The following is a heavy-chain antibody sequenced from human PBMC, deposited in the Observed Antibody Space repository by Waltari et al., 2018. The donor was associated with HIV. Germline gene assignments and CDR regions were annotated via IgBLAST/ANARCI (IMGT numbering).Heavy chain of an antibody. J-gene: IGHJ6*02. CDR1: GFNFSNYA. Sequence: QVHLVVSGGAVVQSGKSLRLSCAASGFNFSNYAMPWVRQGPGKGMEWLSVIWADGSHESYADFAKGRFTISRDDSDNTLFLYLSGLRADDTAVYYCARDQHSATNYYGLDVWGQGTTVTVS. D-gene: IGHD3-10*01. V-gene: IGHV3-33*02. CDR3: ARDQHSATNYYGLDV. CDR2: IWADGSHE.